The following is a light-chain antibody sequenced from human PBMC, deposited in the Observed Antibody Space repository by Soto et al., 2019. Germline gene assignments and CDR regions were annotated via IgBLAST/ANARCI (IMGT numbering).Light chain of an antibody. Sequence: GRAPKLLIFGNSHQPSGVPDRFSGSKSVTSASLAITGLQAEDEADYYCQSYDSSLSIYVFGAGTKVTVL. J-gene: IGLJ1*01. V-gene: IGLV1-40*01. CDR3: QSYDSSLSIYV. CDR2: GNS.